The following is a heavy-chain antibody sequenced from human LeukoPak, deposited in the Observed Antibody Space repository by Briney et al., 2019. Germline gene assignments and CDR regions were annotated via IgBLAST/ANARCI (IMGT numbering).Heavy chain of an antibody. CDR2: IYYSGST. Sequence: SETLSLTCTVSGGSISSYYWSWIRQPPGKGLEWIGYIYYSGSTNYNPSLKSRVTISVDTSKNQFSLKLSSVTAADTAVYYCARARQYYDSSGYYSYYFDYWGQGTLVTLSS. D-gene: IGHD3-22*01. CDR1: GGSISSYY. V-gene: IGHV4-59*01. CDR3: ARARQYYDSSGYYSYYFDY. J-gene: IGHJ4*02.